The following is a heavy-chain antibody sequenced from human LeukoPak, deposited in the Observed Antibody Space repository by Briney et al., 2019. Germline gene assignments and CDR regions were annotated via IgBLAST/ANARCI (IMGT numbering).Heavy chain of an antibody. CDR2: ISTYNGNT. CDR1: GYTFTNYG. Sequence: ASVKVSCKASGYTFTNYGISWVRQAPGQGLEWMGWISTYNGNTNYAQKLQGRVTMTTDTSTTTAYMELRSLRSDDTAVYYCAREKTTYYYGSKDAFDIWGQGTMVTVSS. CDR3: AREKTTYYYGSKDAFDI. D-gene: IGHD3-10*01. V-gene: IGHV1-18*01. J-gene: IGHJ3*02.